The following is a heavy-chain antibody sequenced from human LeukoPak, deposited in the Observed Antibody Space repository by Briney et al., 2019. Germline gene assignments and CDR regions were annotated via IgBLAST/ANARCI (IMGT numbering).Heavy chain of an antibody. CDR1: GFTQSSYR. J-gene: IGHJ4*02. Sequence: QSGGPVRLLCGPSGFTQSSYRMQGLRQAPGKAVEGVGVRSYDGSNQYYPDSVNGRLSISRDNSKNTLYLQMNSLSAEDTAVYYCARDSGGVAAHWGQGTLVTVSS. D-gene: IGHD5-12*01. CDR2: RSYDGSNQ. CDR3: ARDSGGVAAH. V-gene: IGHV3-30*03.